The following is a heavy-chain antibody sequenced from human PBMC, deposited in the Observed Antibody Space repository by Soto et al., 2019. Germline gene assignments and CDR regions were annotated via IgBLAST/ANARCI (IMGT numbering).Heavy chain of an antibody. CDR3: ARSTWNYYHY. Sequence: SETLSLTCTVSGGSMTTYYWSWFRQPPGKGLEWIGDVYSSGSTDYNPSLKSRVTISVDTSNNQFSLKLSSVTTADTAVYYCARSTWNYYHYWGQGTLVTVSS. D-gene: IGHD1-7*01. J-gene: IGHJ4*02. V-gene: IGHV4-59*01. CDR1: GGSMTTYY. CDR2: VYSSGST.